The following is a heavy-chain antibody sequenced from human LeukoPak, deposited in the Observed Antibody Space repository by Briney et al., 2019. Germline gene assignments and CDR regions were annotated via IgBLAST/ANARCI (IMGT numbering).Heavy chain of an antibody. CDR3: ARGYCSAGSCFREFDF. D-gene: IGHD2-15*01. V-gene: IGHV1-2*02. CDR1: GYTFTYYY. Sequence: ASVTVSFTSSGYTFTYYYMHWVRQAPGQGLEWMGWINPNNGGTNYAQNYQGRVTMTRDTSITTAYMDLSRLRSDDSAVYYCARGYCSAGSCFREFDFWGQGTLVTVSS. J-gene: IGHJ4*02. CDR2: INPNNGGT.